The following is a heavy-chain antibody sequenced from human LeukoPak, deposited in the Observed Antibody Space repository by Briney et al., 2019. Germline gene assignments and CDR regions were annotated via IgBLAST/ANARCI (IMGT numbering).Heavy chain of an antibody. Sequence: PSETLSLTCTVSGGSISSYYWSWIRQPPGKGREWIGYIYYSGSTNYNPSLKSRVTISVDTSKNQFSLKLSSVTAADTAVYYCARTGLVIGWWFDPWGQGTLVTVSA. CDR1: GGSISSYY. CDR2: IYYSGST. D-gene: IGHD6-19*01. J-gene: IGHJ5*02. V-gene: IGHV4-59*01. CDR3: ARTGLVIGWWFDP.